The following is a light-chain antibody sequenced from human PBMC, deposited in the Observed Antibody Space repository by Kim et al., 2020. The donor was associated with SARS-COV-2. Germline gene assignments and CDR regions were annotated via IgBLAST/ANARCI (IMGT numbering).Light chain of an antibody. V-gene: IGLV2-14*01. CDR3: TSYTRSDTWV. Sequence: GQSLTVSCFGTSGSVGLYNCVSWYQQHSGKVPKLLIYEVNKRPSGASERFSGSKSGNTASLTISGLQAEDEADYYCTSYTRSDTWVFGGGTQLTVL. CDR1: SGSVGLYNC. CDR2: EVN. J-gene: IGLJ3*02.